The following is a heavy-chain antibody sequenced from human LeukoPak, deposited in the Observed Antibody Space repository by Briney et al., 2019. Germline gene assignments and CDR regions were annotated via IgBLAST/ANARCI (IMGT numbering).Heavy chain of an antibody. CDR1: GFTFSSYW. D-gene: IGHD6-19*01. Sequence: PGGSLRLSCAASGFTFSSYWMSWVRQAPGKGLEWVANIKQDGSEKYHVDPVKGRFTISRDNAKNSLYLQMNSLRAEDTAVYYCARVRDWIAVAGNDAFDIWGQGTMVTVSS. V-gene: IGHV3-7*01. J-gene: IGHJ3*02. CDR2: IKQDGSEK. CDR3: ARVRDWIAVAGNDAFDI.